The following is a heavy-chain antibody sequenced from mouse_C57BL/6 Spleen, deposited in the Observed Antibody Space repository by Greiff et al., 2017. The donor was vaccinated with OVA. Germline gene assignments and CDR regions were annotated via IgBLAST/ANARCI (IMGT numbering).Heavy chain of an antibody. Sequence: QVHVKQSGAELVRPGASVTLSCKASGYTFTDYEMHWVKQTPVHGLEWIGAIDPETGGTAYNQKFKGKAILTADKSSSTAYMELRSLTSEDSAVYYCTRGGSTARYFDVWGTGTTVTVSS. V-gene: IGHV1-15*01. J-gene: IGHJ1*03. CDR3: TRGGSTARYFDV. CDR2: IDPETGGT. D-gene: IGHD1-2*01. CDR1: GYTFTDYE.